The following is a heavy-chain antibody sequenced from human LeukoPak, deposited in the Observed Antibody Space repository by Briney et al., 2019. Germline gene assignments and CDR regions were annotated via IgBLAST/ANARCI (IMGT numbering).Heavy chain of an antibody. J-gene: IGHJ4*02. D-gene: IGHD1-26*01. CDR1: GFTFSSYA. Sequence: GGSLRLSCAASGFTFSSYAMHWVRQAPGKGLEYVSAISSNGGSTYYANSVKGRFTISRDNAKNSLYLQMNSLRAEDTAVYYCARVGDGSYYLLDYWGQGTLVTVSS. CDR3: ARVGDGSYYLLDY. CDR2: ISSNGGST. V-gene: IGHV3-64*01.